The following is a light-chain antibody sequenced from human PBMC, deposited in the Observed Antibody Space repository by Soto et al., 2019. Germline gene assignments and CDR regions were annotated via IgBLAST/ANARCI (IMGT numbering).Light chain of an antibody. J-gene: IGLJ1*01. CDR2: DVN. CDR3: LSYAGSYNFV. CDR1: GIDDYDYNY. Sequence: QSVLTQPPSASGSAGHSVTIPCTGTGIDDYDYNYVSWYQQHPGQAPKFMIYDVNKRPSGVSHRFSGSKSGXTASLNISGLQADDEADYYCLSYAGSYNFVFGGGTKVTVL. V-gene: IGLV2-8*01.